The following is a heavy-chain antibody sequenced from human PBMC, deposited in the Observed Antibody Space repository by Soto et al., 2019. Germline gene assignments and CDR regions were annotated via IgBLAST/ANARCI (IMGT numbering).Heavy chain of an antibody. V-gene: IGHV3-66*01. Sequence: GGSLRISCAACGFTVSSNYMSWVRQAPGKGLEWVSVIYSGGSTYYADSVKGRFTISRDNSKNTLYLQMNSLRAEDTAVYYCARDCSSTSCYAYFDYWGQGTLVTVSS. D-gene: IGHD2-2*01. CDR3: ARDCSSTSCYAYFDY. J-gene: IGHJ4*02. CDR2: IYSGGST. CDR1: GFTVSSNY.